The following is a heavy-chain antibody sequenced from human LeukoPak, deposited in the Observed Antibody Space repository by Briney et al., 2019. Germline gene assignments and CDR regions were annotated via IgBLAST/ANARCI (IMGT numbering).Heavy chain of an antibody. CDR3: AKAAGNYDYYYCMDV. J-gene: IGHJ6*02. CDR1: GFTFTSYA. CDR2: ISASGGTT. Sequence: GGCLRLSCATSGFTFTSYAMTWVRQAPGKGLEWVSGISASGGTTSYADSVKGRFTISRDNSKNTLYLQMNSLRADDTAVYYCAKAAGNYDYYYCMDVWAQETTVTVSS. D-gene: IGHD6-19*01. V-gene: IGHV3-23*01.